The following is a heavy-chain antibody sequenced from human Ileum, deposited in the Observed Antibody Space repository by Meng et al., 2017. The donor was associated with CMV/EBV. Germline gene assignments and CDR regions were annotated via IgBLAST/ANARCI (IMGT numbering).Heavy chain of an antibody. CDR3: ATTYSGRYETS. CDR2: INPKNGDT. CDR1: GYTFTGYQ. Sequence: SCKASGYTFTGYQMHWVRQAPGQGLEWVGRINPKNGDTKYAEKFQSRVTMTRDTSITTAYMEVSRLRSDDTALYYCATTYSGRYETSWGQGTLVTVSS. J-gene: IGHJ4*02. V-gene: IGHV1-2*06. D-gene: IGHD1-26*01.